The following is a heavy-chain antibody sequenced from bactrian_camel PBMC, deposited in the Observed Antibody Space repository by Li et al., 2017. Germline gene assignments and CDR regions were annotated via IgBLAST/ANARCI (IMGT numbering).Heavy chain of an antibody. CDR3: AASKFIQGSQARGGIGCGSGWTLSAY. V-gene: IGHV3S53*01. CDR1: PYTYIASGYC. D-gene: IGHD3*01. CDR2: IDGDGRT. Sequence: HVQLVESGGGSVQTGGSLKLSCTASPYTYIASGYCMAWFREAPGKEREEVASIDGDGRTTYADSVKGRFTASNGRAKSILFLQMVNLKPEDTGMYYCAASKFIQGSQARGGIGCGSGWTLSAYWGQGTQVTVS. J-gene: IGHJ4*01.